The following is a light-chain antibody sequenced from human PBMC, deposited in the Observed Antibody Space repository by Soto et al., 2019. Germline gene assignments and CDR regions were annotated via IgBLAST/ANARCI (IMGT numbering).Light chain of an antibody. CDR1: QSVSSN. V-gene: IGKV3-15*01. J-gene: IGKJ1*01. Sequence: EIVMTQYPATLSVSPGERAPLSCRASQSVSSNLAWYRQKPGQAPRLLMYGASTRGTGIPARFSGSGSGTEFTLTISSLQSEDCAVYYCQQYNNWPRTFGQGTKVEIK. CDR2: GAS. CDR3: QQYNNWPRT.